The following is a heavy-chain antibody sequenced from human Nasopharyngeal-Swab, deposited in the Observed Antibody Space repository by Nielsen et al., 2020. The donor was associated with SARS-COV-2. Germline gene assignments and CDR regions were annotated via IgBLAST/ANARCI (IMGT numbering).Heavy chain of an antibody. CDR1: GYIFTSYD. D-gene: IGHD1-20*01. Sequence: ASVKVSCKASGYIFTSYDISWVRQAPGQGLQWMGRINPDSGGTNSAQQFQGRVTMTRDTSISTAYMELSRLRSDDTAVYYCARGGNNWNDYWGQGTLVTVSS. CDR2: INPDSGGT. V-gene: IGHV1-2*06. CDR3: ARGGNNWNDY. J-gene: IGHJ4*02.